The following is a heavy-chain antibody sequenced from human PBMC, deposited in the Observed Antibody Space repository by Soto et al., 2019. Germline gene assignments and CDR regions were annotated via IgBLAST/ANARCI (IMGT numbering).Heavy chain of an antibody. Sequence: GGSLRLSXAASGFTFSSYGMHWVRQAPGKGLEWVAVISYDGSNKYYADSVKGRFTISRDNSKNTLYLQMNSLRAEDTAVYYCAKSVGGAFDIWGQGTMVTVSS. CDR2: ISYDGSNK. D-gene: IGHD1-26*01. J-gene: IGHJ3*02. V-gene: IGHV3-30*18. CDR3: AKSVGGAFDI. CDR1: GFTFSSYG.